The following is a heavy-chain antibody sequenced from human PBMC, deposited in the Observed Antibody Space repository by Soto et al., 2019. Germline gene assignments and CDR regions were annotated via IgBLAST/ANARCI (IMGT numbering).Heavy chain of an antibody. CDR3: ARDIGGNNWNPNWFDS. D-gene: IGHD1-20*01. V-gene: IGHV4-31*03. CDR2: IHYSGTA. Sequence: SETLSLTCTFSGCYITSRDYYWSWIRQHPGKGLEWIGYIHYSGTAHYNPSLKSRVTISVDTSRNQFSLKLTSVTAADTAVYYCARDIGGNNWNPNWFDSWGQGTQVTVSS. J-gene: IGHJ5*01. CDR1: GCYITSRDYY.